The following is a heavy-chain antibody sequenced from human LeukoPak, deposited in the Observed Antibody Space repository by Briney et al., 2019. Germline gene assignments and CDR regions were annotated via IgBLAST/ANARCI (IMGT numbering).Heavy chain of an antibody. CDR1: GFTFSSCW. CDR3: ARGASY. Sequence: GGSLRLSCAASGFTFSSCWMSWVRQAPGKGPEWVANIKPDGSEKFYVDSVKGRFTVSRDNAKNLLYLQMNSLRAEDTALYYCARGASYWGQGTLVTVSS. CDR2: IKPDGSEK. J-gene: IGHJ4*02. V-gene: IGHV3-7*04.